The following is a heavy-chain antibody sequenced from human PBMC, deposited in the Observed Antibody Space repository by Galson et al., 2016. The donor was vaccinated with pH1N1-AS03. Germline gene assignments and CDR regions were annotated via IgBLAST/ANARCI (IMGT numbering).Heavy chain of an antibody. D-gene: IGHD3-10*01. CDR1: GYTFTNYG. V-gene: IGHV1-18*01. CDR3: ARSGSGSFYEGDF. CDR2: IGTYT. J-gene: IGHJ4*02. Sequence: SVKVSCKASGYTFTNYGISWVRQAPGQGLEYMGWIGTYTIYAQKLQGSVTMTTDTSTSTAYMELRSLRSDDTAVYYCARSGSGSFYEGDFWGQGTLVSVSS.